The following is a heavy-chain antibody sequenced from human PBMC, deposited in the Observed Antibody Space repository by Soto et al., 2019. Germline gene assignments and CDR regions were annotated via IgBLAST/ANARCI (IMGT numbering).Heavy chain of an antibody. CDR3: ARGIGIAVPGTYFDY. CDR2: IWYDGSKM. J-gene: IGHJ4*02. CDR1: GFTFRTYG. Sequence: GGSLRLSCAASGFTFRTYGMHWVRQAPGEGLEWVAVIWYDGSKMYYADSVKGRFTVSRDNSGNTLSLQMNSLRAEDTAVYYCARGIGIAVPGTYFDYWGQGTLVTVSS. D-gene: IGHD6-19*01. V-gene: IGHV3-33*01.